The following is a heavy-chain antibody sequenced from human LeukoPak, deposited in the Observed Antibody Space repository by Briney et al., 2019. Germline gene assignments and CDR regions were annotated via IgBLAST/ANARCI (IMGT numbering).Heavy chain of an antibody. J-gene: IGHJ6*03. CDR2: MNPNSGNT. CDR1: GYTFTSYD. V-gene: IGHV1-8*03. D-gene: IGHD3-10*01. Sequence: ASVKVSFKASGYTFTSYDINWVRQATGQGLEWMGWMNPNSGNTGYAQKFQGRVTITRNTSISTAYMELSSLRSEDTAVYYCARGQLWFGEYGTNYYYYMDVWGKGTTVTVSS. CDR3: ARGQLWFGEYGTNYYYYMDV.